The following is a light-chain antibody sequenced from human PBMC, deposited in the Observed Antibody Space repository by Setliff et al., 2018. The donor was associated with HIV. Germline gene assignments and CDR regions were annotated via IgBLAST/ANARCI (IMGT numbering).Light chain of an antibody. CDR2: DVS. CDR1: SSDVGGYNY. V-gene: IGLV2-14*03. J-gene: IGLJ1*01. CDR3: SSYTISNTLV. Sequence: QSVLTQPASVSGSPGQSITISCTGTSSDVGGYNYVSWYQQHPGKAPKLMIFDVSYRPSGASDRFSGSKSGNTAALTISGLQAEDEADYYCSSYTISNTLVFGTGTKVTVL.